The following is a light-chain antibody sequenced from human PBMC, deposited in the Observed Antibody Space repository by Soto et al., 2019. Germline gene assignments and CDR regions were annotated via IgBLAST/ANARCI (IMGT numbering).Light chain of an antibody. Sequence: DIQMTQSPSSLSASVGGRVTITCRASQSIRSYLHWYQQKPGRAPKLLISVTSSLQSGVPSRLSGSASGTDFTLIISSLQPEDFATYYWQKSYNPPLTFGGG. J-gene: IGKJ4*02. CDR2: VTS. CDR1: QSIRSY. CDR3: QKSYNPPLT. V-gene: IGKV1-39*01.